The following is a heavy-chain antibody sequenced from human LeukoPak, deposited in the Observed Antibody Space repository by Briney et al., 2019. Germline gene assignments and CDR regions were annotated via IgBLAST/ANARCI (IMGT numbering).Heavy chain of an antibody. V-gene: IGHV3-21*01. D-gene: IGHD1-1*01. CDR1: GFTFSSYS. CDR3: ARGTGTTAYFDY. Sequence: PGGSLRLSCAASGFTFSSYSMNWVRQAPGKGLEWVSSISSSSSYIYYADSVKGRFTISRDNAKNSLYLQVNSLRAEDTAVYYCARGTGTTAYFDYWGQGTLVTVSS. J-gene: IGHJ4*02. CDR2: ISSSSSYI.